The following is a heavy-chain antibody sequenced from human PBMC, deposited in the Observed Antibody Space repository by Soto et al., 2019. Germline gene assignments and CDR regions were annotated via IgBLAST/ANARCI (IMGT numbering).Heavy chain of an antibody. V-gene: IGHV3-33*01. Sequence: QVQLVESGGGVVQPGGSLRLYCVASGFTFSNYGMHWVRQTPGKGLEWVEMTWYDGINKYYADSVTDRFTISRDNAKNTLYLQMNSLRDEDSSVYYCETELYDLEACDIWGQGTMVTVAS. CDR3: ETELYDLEACDI. D-gene: IGHD1-1*01. J-gene: IGHJ3*02. CDR1: GFTFSNYG. CDR2: TWYDGINK.